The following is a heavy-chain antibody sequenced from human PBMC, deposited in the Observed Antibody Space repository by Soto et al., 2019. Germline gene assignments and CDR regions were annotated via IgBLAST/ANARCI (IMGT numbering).Heavy chain of an antibody. V-gene: IGHV1-3*01. D-gene: IGHD3-3*01. Sequence: ASVKVSCKASGYTFTSYAMHWVRQAPGQRLEWMGWINAGNGNTKYSQKIQGRVTITRDTSASTAYMELSSLRSEDTAVYYCARDCITIFGVVIYFDAFDIWGQGTMVT. CDR3: ARDCITIFGVVIYFDAFDI. CDR2: INAGNGNT. CDR1: GYTFTSYA. J-gene: IGHJ3*02.